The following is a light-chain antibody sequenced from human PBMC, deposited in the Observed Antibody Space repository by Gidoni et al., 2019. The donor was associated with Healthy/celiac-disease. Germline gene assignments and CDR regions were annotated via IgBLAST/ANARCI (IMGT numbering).Light chain of an antibody. V-gene: IGKV3-11*01. CDR3: QQRSNWPLT. CDR1: QSVSSY. CDR2: DAS. J-gene: IGKJ4*01. Sequence: VLIQSPATLSSSPGERATLSCRASQSVSSYLAWYQQKPGQAPRLLIYDASNRATGIPARFSGSGSGTDFTLTISSLEPEDFAVYYCQQRSNWPLTFGGXTKVEIK.